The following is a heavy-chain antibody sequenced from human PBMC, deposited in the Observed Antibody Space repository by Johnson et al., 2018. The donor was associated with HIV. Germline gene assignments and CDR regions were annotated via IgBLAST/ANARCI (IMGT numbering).Heavy chain of an antibody. Sequence: VQLVESGGGLVQPGRSLKLSCAASGFTFDDYAMHWVRQTPGKGLEWVSIVYSGGSIYYADSVKGRFTIYRDNSKNTLYLQMNTLRAEDTAVYYCARDLPYYYDSSNKNGAFDIWGQGTVVTVS. D-gene: IGHD3-22*01. V-gene: IGHV3-66*01. CDR2: VYSGGSI. CDR3: ARDLPYYYDSSNKNGAFDI. CDR1: GFTFDDYA. J-gene: IGHJ3*02.